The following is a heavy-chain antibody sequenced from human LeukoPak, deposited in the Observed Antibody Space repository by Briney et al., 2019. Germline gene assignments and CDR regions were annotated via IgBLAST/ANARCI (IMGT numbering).Heavy chain of an antibody. CDR2: IYHSGST. V-gene: IGHV4-4*02. D-gene: IGHD3-10*01. Sequence: PSETLSLTCAVSGGSISSSNWWSWVRQPPGKGLEWIGEIYHSGSTNYNPSLKSRVTISVDKSKNQFSLKLSSVTAADTAVYYCASTDSFGELLKDRRDYYGMDVWGQGTTVTVSS. CDR1: GGSISSSNW. CDR3: ASTDSFGELLKDRRDYYGMDV. J-gene: IGHJ6*02.